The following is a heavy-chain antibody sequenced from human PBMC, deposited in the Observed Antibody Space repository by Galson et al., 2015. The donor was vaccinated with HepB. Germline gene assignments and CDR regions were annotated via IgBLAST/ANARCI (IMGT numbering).Heavy chain of an antibody. D-gene: IGHD3-10*01. CDR1: GFSFSDFY. J-gene: IGHJ4*02. V-gene: IGHV3-11*01. CDR3: ARDHEPPEF. Sequence: SLRLSCAASGFSFSDFYMSWIRQTPGKGLEWVSYISSGGDSVFYSDSVKGRFTVSRDNAKNSLYLQMDSLSAEDAAVYFCARDHEPPEFWGQGTLVIVSS. CDR2: ISSGGDSV.